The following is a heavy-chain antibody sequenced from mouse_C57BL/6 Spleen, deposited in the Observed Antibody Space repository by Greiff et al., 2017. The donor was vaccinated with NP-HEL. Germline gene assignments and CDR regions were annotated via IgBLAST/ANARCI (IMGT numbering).Heavy chain of an antibody. CDR3: ARSNSNLFDY. CDR1: GYAFTNYL. Sequence: QVQLQQSGAELVRPGTSVKVSCKASGYAFTNYLIEWVKQRPGQGLEWIGVINPGSGGTNYNEKFKGKATLTADKSSSTAYMQLSSLTSEDSAVYYCARSNSNLFDYWGQGTTLTVSS. CDR2: INPGSGGT. V-gene: IGHV1-54*01. J-gene: IGHJ2*01. D-gene: IGHD2-5*01.